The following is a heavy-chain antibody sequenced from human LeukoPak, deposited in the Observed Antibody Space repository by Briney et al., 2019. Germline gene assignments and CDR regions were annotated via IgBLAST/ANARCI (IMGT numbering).Heavy chain of an antibody. V-gene: IGHV3-7*01. Sequence: GGSLRLSCTASGFSFSNSWMSWVRQAPGTGLEWVANINQDGSEKHYVDSVKGRFTISRDNAKNSLYLQMNSLRAEDTAVYYCARDSGDYLDAFDIWGQGTMVTVSS. CDR3: ARDSGDYLDAFDI. CDR1: GFSFSNSW. CDR2: INQDGSEK. D-gene: IGHD4-17*01. J-gene: IGHJ3*02.